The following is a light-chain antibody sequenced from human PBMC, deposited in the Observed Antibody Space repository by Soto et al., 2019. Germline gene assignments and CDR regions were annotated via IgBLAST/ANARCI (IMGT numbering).Light chain of an antibody. V-gene: IGLV3-21*02. CDR1: NIGRER. Sequence: SYGLTQPPSVSVARGQTATITCGGNNIGRERVLWYQQTPCQAPSLVVFYDSDRPSGVPERCSGSNSGNSATLTISSVEDGDEAAYYCQVCESRSDQYVFGTGTQVTVL. J-gene: IGLJ1*01. CDR3: QVCESRSDQYV. CDR2: YDS.